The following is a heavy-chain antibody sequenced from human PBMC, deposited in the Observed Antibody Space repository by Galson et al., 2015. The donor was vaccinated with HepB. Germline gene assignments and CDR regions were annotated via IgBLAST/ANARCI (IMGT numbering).Heavy chain of an antibody. CDR3: ARVYSSGWYGGFEYFQH. CDR1: GDSISSSNW. V-gene: IGHV4-4*02. J-gene: IGHJ1*01. D-gene: IGHD6-19*01. CDR2: IYHSGST. Sequence: SETLSLTCTVSGDSISSSNWWSWVRQPPGKGVEWIGEIYHSGSTNYNPSLKSRVTISVDKSKNQFSLKLSSVTAADTAVYYCARVYSSGWYGGFEYFQHWGQGTLVTVSS.